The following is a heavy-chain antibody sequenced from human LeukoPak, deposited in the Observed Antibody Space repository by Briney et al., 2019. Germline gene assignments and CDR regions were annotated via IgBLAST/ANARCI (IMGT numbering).Heavy chain of an antibody. V-gene: IGHV4-4*02. CDR1: GGSISSSNW. J-gene: IGHJ4*02. D-gene: IGHD3-10*01. Sequence: SGTLSLTCAVSGGSISSSNWWSWVRQPPGKGLEWIGEIYHSGSTNYNPPLKSRVTISVDKSKNQFSLKLSSVTAADTAVYYCARDFRANYGSGSYFSYWGQGTLVTVSS. CDR3: ARDFRANYGSGSYFSY. CDR2: IYHSGST.